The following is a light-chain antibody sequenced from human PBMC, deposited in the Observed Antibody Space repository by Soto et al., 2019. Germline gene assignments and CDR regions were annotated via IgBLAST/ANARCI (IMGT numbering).Light chain of an antibody. CDR1: QDISNY. CDR2: AAS. CDR3: LQHISYPWT. Sequence: DIQMTQSPSAVSASVGDRVTITCRASQDISNYLAWFQQKPGKAPKRLIYAASILQSGVPSRFSGCGSGTEFTLTISSLQPEDFATYYCLQHISYPWTFGQGTKVDIK. J-gene: IGKJ1*01. V-gene: IGKV1-17*03.